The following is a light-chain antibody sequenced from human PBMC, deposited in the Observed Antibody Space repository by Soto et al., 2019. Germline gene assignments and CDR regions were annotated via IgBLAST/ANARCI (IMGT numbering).Light chain of an antibody. CDR2: AAS. J-gene: IGKJ3*01. V-gene: IGKV1-27*01. Sequence: DIEMTQSPTSLSASVGDRVTITCRASQDIRNFVAWYQQKPGKAPKLLIYAASTSQSGVPSRFSGSGSATDFTLIINRLPPEDVATYSCQKYSSVPVFGPGTKVEIK. CDR3: QKYSSVPV. CDR1: QDIRNF.